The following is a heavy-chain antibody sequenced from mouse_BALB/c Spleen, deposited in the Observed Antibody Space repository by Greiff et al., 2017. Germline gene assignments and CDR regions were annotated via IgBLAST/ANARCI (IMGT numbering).Heavy chain of an antibody. Sequence: VQLQESGAELVRPGASVTLSCKASGYTFTDYEMHWVKQTPVHGLEWIGAIDPETGGTAYNQKFKGKATLTADKSSSTAYMELRSLTSEDSAVYYCTRDEGYAMDYWGQGTSVTVSS. CDR3: TRDEGYAMDY. J-gene: IGHJ4*01. CDR2: IDPETGGT. CDR1: GYTFTDYE. V-gene: IGHV1-15*01.